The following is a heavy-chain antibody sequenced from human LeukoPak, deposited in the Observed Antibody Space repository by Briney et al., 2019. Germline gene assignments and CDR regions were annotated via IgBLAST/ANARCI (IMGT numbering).Heavy chain of an antibody. D-gene: IGHD6-13*01. Sequence: GGSLRLSCAPSGFTFSSYGMHWVRQAPGKGLEWVTFIRYDGTKKYYTDSVKGRFTISRDNSKNTLYLQMNSLRAEDTAVYYCARSDSSSWYSLHDYWGQGTLVTVSS. CDR2: IRYDGTKK. J-gene: IGHJ4*02. V-gene: IGHV3-30*02. CDR3: ARSDSSSWYSLHDY. CDR1: GFTFSSYG.